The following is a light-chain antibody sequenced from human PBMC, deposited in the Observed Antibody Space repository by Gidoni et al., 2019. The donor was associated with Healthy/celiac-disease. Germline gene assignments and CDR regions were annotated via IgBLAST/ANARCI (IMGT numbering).Light chain of an antibody. Sequence: DIQMTPSPSSVSAFVGDRVTITCRASQGISSWLAWYQQKPGKAPKLLIYAASSLQSGVPSRFSGSGGTNFTITISSRQHEDFATYYYQQANSIPPWTFGQGTKVEIK. CDR1: QGISSW. V-gene: IGKV1-12*01. J-gene: IGKJ1*01. CDR2: AAS. CDR3: QQANSIPPWT.